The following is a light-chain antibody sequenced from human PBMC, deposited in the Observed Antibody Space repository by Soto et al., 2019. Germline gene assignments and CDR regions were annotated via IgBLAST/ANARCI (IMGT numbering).Light chain of an antibody. CDR1: QSLLHSNGYNY. J-gene: IGKJ2*01. Sequence: DIVMTQSPLSLPVTPGEPASISCRSSQSLLHSNGYNYLVWYLQKPGQSPQLLIYLGSNRASGVHDRFSGSRSGTDFTLKISRVEAEDVGVYYCMQVLQTPRAYTFGQGTKLEIK. V-gene: IGKV2-28*01. CDR2: LGS. CDR3: MQVLQTPRAYT.